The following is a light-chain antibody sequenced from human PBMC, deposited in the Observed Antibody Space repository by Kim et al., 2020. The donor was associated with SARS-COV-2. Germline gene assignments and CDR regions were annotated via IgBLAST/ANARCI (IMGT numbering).Light chain of an antibody. CDR1: QSVSSSY. V-gene: IGKV3-20*01. Sequence: SPGEDATLSCRASQSVSSSYLAWYQQKPGQAPRLLIYGASSRATGIPDRFSGSGSGTDFTLTISRLEPEDFAVYYCQQYGSSPWTFGQGTKVDIK. CDR2: GAS. CDR3: QQYGSSPWT. J-gene: IGKJ1*01.